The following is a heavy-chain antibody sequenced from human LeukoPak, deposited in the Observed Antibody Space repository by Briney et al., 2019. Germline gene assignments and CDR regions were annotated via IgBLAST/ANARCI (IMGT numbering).Heavy chain of an antibody. D-gene: IGHD6-6*01. J-gene: IGHJ6*02. CDR3: ARGQVKIPRLDPRRSSYFYGLDV. Sequence: KTSETPSLTCAVSGESFNDYYWNWIRQPPGKGLEWIGEIIHSGGTNYNPSLKSRVTLSVDSSKKQFSLKMTSVTAADTAVYYCARGQVKIPRLDPRRSSYFYGLDVWGLGTTVTVSS. CDR1: GESFNDYY. V-gene: IGHV4-34*01. CDR2: IIHSGGT.